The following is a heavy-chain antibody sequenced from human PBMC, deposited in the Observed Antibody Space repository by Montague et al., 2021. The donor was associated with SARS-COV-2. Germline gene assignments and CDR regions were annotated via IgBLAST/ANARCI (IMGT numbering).Heavy chain of an antibody. Sequence: PALVKPTQTLTLTCTFSGFSLSTSGMCVSWIRQPPGKALEWLARIDWDDDKYYSTSLKTRLTISKDTSKNQVVLTMTNMDPVDTATYCCAREIAAAGPALDYWAREPWSPSPQ. CDR3: AREIAAAGPALDY. CDR2: IDWDDDK. J-gene: IGHJ4*02. CDR1: GFSLSTSGMC. V-gene: IGHV2-70*11. D-gene: IGHD6-13*01.